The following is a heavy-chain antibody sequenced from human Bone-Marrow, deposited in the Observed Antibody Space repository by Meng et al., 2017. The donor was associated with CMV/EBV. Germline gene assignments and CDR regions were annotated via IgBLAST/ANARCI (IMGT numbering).Heavy chain of an antibody. CDR2: ISYDGSNK. CDR3: AKDGGDYDFWSGGGDYGMDV. J-gene: IGHJ6*02. CDR1: GFTFSSYA. D-gene: IGHD3-3*01. V-gene: IGHV3-30*04. Sequence: GGSLRLSCAASGFTFSSYAMHWVRQAPGKGLEWVAVISYDGSNKYYADSVKGRFTISRDNSKNTLYLQMNSLRAEDTAVYYCAKDGGDYDFWSGGGDYGMDVWGQGTTVTVSS.